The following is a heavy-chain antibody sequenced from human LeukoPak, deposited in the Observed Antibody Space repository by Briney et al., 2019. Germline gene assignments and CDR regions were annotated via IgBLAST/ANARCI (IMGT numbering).Heavy chain of an antibody. J-gene: IGHJ6*04. Sequence: ASVKVSCKVSGYTLTELSMHWVRQAPGKGHEWMGGFDREDGETIYAQKFQGRVTMTEDTSTDTAYMELSSLRSEDTAVYYCASFYGSGSYSYYGMDVWGKGTTVTVSS. CDR2: FDREDGET. CDR3: ASFYGSGSYSYYGMDV. CDR1: GYTLTELS. V-gene: IGHV1-24*01. D-gene: IGHD3-10*01.